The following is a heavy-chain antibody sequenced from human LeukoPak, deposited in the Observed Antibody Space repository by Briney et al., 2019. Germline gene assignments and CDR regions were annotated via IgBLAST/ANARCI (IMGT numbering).Heavy chain of an antibody. J-gene: IGHJ4*02. V-gene: IGHV3-23*01. D-gene: IGHD3-3*01. CDR3: AKDYYDFWSGFDS. CDR2: ISGSGGST. Sequence: GGSLRLSCAASGFTFSSYAMSWVRQAPGKGLEWVSAISGSGGSTYYADSVKGRFTISRDNSKNTLYLQMNSLRAEDTALYYCAKDYYDFWSGFDSWGQGTLVTVSS. CDR1: GFTFSSYA.